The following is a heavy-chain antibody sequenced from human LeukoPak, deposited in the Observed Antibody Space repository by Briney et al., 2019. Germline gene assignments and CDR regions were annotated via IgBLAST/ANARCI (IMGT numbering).Heavy chain of an antibody. J-gene: IGHJ6*03. V-gene: IGHV3-53*01. CDR1: GFTVSSNY. CDR3: AGASSSSSWYYYYYYMDV. D-gene: IGHD6-13*01. CDR2: IYSGGST. Sequence: GGSLRLSCAASGFTVSSNYMSWVRQAPGKGLEWVSVIYSGGSTYYADSVKGRFTISRDNSKNTLYLQMNSLRAEDTAVYYCAGASSSSSWYYYYYYMDVWGKGTTVTVSS.